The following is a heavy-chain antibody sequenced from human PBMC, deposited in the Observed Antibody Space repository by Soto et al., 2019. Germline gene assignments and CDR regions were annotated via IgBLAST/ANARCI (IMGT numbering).Heavy chain of an antibody. CDR3: ARDSYYDSSGYFPIDY. CDR2: IYYSGST. D-gene: IGHD3-22*01. CDR1: GGSISSGEYY. J-gene: IGHJ4*02. V-gene: IGHV4-30-4*01. Sequence: SETLSLTCTVSGGSISSGEYYWSWIRQPPGKGLEWIGYIYYSGSTYYNPSLKSRVTISVDTSKNQFSLKLSSVTAADTAVYYCARDSYYDSSGYFPIDYWGQGTLVTVSS.